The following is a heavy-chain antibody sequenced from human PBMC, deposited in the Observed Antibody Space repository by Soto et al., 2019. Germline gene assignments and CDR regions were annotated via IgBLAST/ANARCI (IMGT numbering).Heavy chain of an antibody. CDR3: ARLLRFLERRDYYYGMDV. D-gene: IGHD3-3*01. Sequence: ASVKVSCTASGGTYSSNAISWVRPAPEQGLEWMGGIIPIFGTANYAQKFQGRVTITADESTSTAYMELSSLRSEDTAVYYCARLLRFLERRDYYYGMDVWGQGTTVTVSS. V-gene: IGHV1-69*13. J-gene: IGHJ6*02. CDR1: GGTYSSNA. CDR2: IIPIFGTA.